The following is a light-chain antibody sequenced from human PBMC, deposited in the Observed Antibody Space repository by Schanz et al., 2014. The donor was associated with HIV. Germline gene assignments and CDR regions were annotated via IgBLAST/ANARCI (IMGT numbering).Light chain of an antibody. Sequence: QSVLTQPPSVSGSPGQSITISCTGTSNDVGTYNLVSWYQQHPGKAPQLMIYEVSKRPSGVSDRFSGSKSGNMAYLTISALQAEDEADYYCASYTTSHTFVFGTGTKLTVL. V-gene: IGLV2-14*02. CDR2: EVS. CDR3: ASYTTSHTFV. CDR1: SNDVGTYNL. J-gene: IGLJ1*01.